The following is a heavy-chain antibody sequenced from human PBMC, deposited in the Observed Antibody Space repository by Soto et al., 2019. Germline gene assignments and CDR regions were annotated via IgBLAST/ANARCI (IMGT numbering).Heavy chain of an antibody. CDR1: GGSISSSNW. V-gene: IGHV4-4*02. CDR3: ARAQFDYYDSSGYQLDY. Sequence: PSETLSLTCAVSGGSISSSNWWSWVRQPPGKGLEWIGEIYHSGSTNYNPSLKSRVTISVDKSKNQFSLKLSSVTAADTAVYYCARAQFDYYDSSGYQLDYWGQGTLVTVSS. J-gene: IGHJ4*02. D-gene: IGHD3-22*01. CDR2: IYHSGST.